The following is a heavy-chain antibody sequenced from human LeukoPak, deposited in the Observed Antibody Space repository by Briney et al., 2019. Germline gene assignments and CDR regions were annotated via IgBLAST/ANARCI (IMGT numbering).Heavy chain of an antibody. CDR2: INPTSGVT. CDR1: GYTFTGSY. D-gene: IGHD1-26*01. V-gene: IGHV1-2*02. CDR3: ARDMYSGTYGH. J-gene: IGHJ4*02. Sequence: GASVKLSCTASGYTFTGSYMHWVRQAPGQGLEWMGWINPTSGVTKYAEKFQGRVTMTRDTSINTAYMEMSGLRSDDTAVYYCARDMYSGTYGHWGQGTLVTVSS.